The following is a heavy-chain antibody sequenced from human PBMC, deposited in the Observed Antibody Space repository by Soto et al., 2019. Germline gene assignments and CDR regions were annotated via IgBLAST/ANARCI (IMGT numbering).Heavy chain of an antibody. V-gene: IGHV4-38-2*01. Sequence: SETLSLTCAVSNYSISSGYYWGWIRQPPEKGLEYIGSIFHTGSTYYNPSLKSRVTISVDTSKNQFSLKLSSVTAADTAVYYCARHEGKQWLVPFDYWGQGTLVTVPQ. CDR1: NYSISSGYY. D-gene: IGHD6-19*01. CDR2: IFHTGST. CDR3: ARHEGKQWLVPFDY. J-gene: IGHJ4*02.